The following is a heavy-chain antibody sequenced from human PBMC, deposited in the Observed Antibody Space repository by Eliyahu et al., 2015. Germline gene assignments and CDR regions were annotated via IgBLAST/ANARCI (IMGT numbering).Heavy chain of an antibody. CDR1: GGSFXGYY. CDR2: INHSGST. CDR3: ARGRCSSTSCYLYYYYYGMDV. Sequence: QVQLQQWGAGLLKPSETLSLTCAVYGGSFXGYYWSWIRQPPGKGLEWIGEINHSGSTNYNPSLKSRVTISVDTSKNQFSLKLSSVTAADTAVYYCARGRCSSTSCYLYYYYYGMDVWGQGTTVTVSS. D-gene: IGHD2-2*01. J-gene: IGHJ6*02. V-gene: IGHV4-34*01.